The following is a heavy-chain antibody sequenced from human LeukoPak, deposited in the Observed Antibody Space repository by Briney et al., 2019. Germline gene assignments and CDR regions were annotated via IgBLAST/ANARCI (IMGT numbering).Heavy chain of an antibody. CDR3: ARHGGPVIPDTFYI. D-gene: IGHD3/OR15-3a*01. V-gene: IGHV4-59*08. CDR1: GGSISSYY. CDR2: IYYSGST. Sequence: SETLSLTCTVSGGSISSYYWSWIRQPPGKGLEWIGYIYYSGSTNYNPSLKSRVTISVDTSKNQFSLKLSSVTAADTAVYYCARHGGPVIPDTFYIWGQGTMVTVSS. J-gene: IGHJ3*02.